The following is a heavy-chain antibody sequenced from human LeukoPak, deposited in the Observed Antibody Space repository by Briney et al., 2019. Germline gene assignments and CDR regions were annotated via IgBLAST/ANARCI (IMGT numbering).Heavy chain of an antibody. CDR2: ISGSGGST. J-gene: IGHJ4*02. CDR1: GFTFSSYA. V-gene: IGHV3-23*01. D-gene: IGHD3-10*01. CDR3: ANPAMVRGPLDY. Sequence: HSGGSLRLSCAASGFTFSSYAMSWVRQAPGKGLEWVSAISGSGGSTYYADSVKGRFTISRDNSKNTLYLQMNSLRAEDTAVYYCANPAMVRGPLDYWGQETLVTVSS.